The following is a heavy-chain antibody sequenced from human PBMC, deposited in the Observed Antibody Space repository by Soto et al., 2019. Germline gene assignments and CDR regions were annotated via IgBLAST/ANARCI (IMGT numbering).Heavy chain of an antibody. Sequence: GASEHVSCQASGYTFNDYYIHWLRQAPPPGSEGMGWINPNRGGSNYAQKPQGRVTMTRDTSISTVYMELSRLRSDDTAVYYCARGGTVLRFLEWLPPKYYYGMDVWGQGTTVTVSS. D-gene: IGHD3-3*01. CDR2: INPNRGGS. CDR3: ARGGTVLRFLEWLPPKYYYGMDV. V-gene: IGHV1-2*02. J-gene: IGHJ6*02. CDR1: GYTFNDYY.